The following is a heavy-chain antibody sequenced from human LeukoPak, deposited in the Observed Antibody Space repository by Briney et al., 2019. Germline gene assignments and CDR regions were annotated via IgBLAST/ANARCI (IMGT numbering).Heavy chain of an antibody. Sequence: SETLSLTCAVYGGSFSGYYWSWIRQPPGKGLEWIGEINHSGSTNYNPSLKSRVTISVDTSKNQFSLKLSSVTAADTAVYYCASDSSSSGVAFDIWGQGTMVTVSS. V-gene: IGHV4-34*01. CDR1: GGSFSGYY. J-gene: IGHJ3*02. CDR3: ASDSSSSGVAFDI. CDR2: INHSGST. D-gene: IGHD6-6*01.